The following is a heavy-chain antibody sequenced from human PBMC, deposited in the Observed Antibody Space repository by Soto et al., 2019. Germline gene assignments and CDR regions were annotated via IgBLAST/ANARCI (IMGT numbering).Heavy chain of an antibody. J-gene: IGHJ3*02. D-gene: IGHD1-26*01. CDR2: IYYSGST. Sequence: PSETLSLTCTVSGGSISSYYWSWIRQPPGKGLEWIGYIYYSGSTNYDPSLKSRVTISVDTSKNQFSLKLSSVTAADTAVYYCARDAPMSYDAFDIWGQGTMGTVSS. CDR3: ARDAPMSYDAFDI. V-gene: IGHV4-59*01. CDR1: GGSISSYY.